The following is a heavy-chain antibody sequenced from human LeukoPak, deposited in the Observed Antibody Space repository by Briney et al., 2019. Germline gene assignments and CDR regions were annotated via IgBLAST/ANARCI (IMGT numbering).Heavy chain of an antibody. V-gene: IGHV4-34*01. CDR3: ARGGYGYSSSWYSGWFDP. CDR2: INHSGST. Sequence: SETLFLTCAVYGGSFSGYYWSWIRQPPGKGLEWIGEINHSGSTNYNPSLKSRVTISVDTSKNQFSLKLSSVTAADTAVYYCARGGYGYSSSWYSGWFDPWGQGTLVTVSS. CDR1: GGSFSGYY. J-gene: IGHJ5*02. D-gene: IGHD6-13*01.